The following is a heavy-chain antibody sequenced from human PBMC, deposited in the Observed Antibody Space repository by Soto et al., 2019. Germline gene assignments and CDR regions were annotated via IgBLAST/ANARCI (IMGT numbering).Heavy chain of an antibody. CDR2: IYYSGST. D-gene: IGHD4-17*01. CDR3: ARVNRVTTRGYYYYYYMDV. CDR1: GGSISSYY. V-gene: IGHV4-59*01. Sequence: SETLSLTCTVSGGSISSYYWSWIRQPPGKGLEWIGYIYYSGSTNYNPSLKSRVTISVDTSKNQFSLKLSSVTAADTAVYYCARVNRVTTRGYYYYYYMDVWGKGTTVTVSS. J-gene: IGHJ6*03.